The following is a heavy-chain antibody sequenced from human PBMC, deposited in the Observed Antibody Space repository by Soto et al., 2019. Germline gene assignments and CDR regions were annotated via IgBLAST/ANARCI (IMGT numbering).Heavy chain of an antibody. V-gene: IGHV3-23*01. CDR3: AKDAKADQLLSYYFDD. CDR2: LSFSGTTA. Sequence: EVQLLESGGGLVQPGGSLRLSGSLSGFTLRSYAQSWVRQAPGKGPEWVSSLSFSGTTAYYLDSVKGRFTISRDDSKNTLYLQMNSLRAEDTAIYYCAKDAKADQLLSYYFDDWGPGTLVTVST. J-gene: IGHJ4*02. D-gene: IGHD3-10*01. CDR1: GFTLRSYA.